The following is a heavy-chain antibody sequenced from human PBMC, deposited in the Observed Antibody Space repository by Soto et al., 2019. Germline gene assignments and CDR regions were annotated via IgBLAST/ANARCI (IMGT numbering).Heavy chain of an antibody. J-gene: IGHJ4*02. D-gene: IGHD3-22*01. CDR3: ARDNSGYYRYFDT. V-gene: IGHV4-30-4*01. CDR2: IYDSGRT. CDR1: GGSIGNGDHY. Sequence: KTSETLSLTCTVSGGSIGNGDHYWSWIRQSPGKGLEWIGYIYDSGRTCYNPSLRSRLTISVDTSKNQFSLKMNSVTAADTAVYYCARDNSGYYRYFDTWGQGTLVTVSS.